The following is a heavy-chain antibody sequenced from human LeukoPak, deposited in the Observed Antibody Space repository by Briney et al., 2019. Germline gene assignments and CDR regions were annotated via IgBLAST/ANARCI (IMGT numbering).Heavy chain of an antibody. J-gene: IGHJ4*02. CDR1: GGSISSGDYY. Sequence: SETLSLTCTVSGGSISSGDYYWSWIRQPPGKGLEWIGYIYYSGSTYYNPSLKSRVTISVDTSKNQFSPKLSSVTAADTAVYYCARRIKYYYDSSGSLDYWGQGTLVTVSS. V-gene: IGHV4-30-4*01. D-gene: IGHD3-22*01. CDR3: ARRIKYYYDSSGSLDY. CDR2: IYYSGST.